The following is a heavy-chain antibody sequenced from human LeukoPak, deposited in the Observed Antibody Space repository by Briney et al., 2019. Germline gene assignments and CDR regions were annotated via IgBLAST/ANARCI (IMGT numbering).Heavy chain of an antibody. CDR3: ARHAEYCSGDSCYFDS. V-gene: IGHV5-51*01. D-gene: IGHD2-15*01. J-gene: IGHJ4*02. Sequence: GETLQISCKGSGYRFTSNWIGWVRQMPGKGLEWMGIIYPGDSDTRYSPSFQGQVTISADKSISTAYLQWSSLKASDTAMYYCARHAEYCSGDSCYFDSWGQGTLVTVSS. CDR1: GYRFTSNW. CDR2: IYPGDSDT.